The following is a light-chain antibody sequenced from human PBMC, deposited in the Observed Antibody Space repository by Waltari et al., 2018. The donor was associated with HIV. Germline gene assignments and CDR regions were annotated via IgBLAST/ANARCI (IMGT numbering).Light chain of an antibody. CDR1: SRGVGGYNS. CDR2: AVS. J-gene: IGLJ1*01. Sequence: QSALTQPASVSGSPGQSTTIPCTGTSRGVGGYNSVSWYQPHPGKAHKLMIYAVSTRPSGVSTRFSGSKSGNTASLTISGLQAEDEADYYCSSYTSSSTLLVFGTGTKVTVL. CDR3: SSYTSSSTLLV. V-gene: IGLV2-14*03.